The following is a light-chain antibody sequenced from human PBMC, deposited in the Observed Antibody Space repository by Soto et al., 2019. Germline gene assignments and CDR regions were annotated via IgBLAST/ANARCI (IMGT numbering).Light chain of an antibody. J-gene: IGLJ1*01. CDR3: AAWDDSLNGYV. CDR1: SFNIGNNY. CDR2: DNN. V-gene: IGLV1-51*01. Sequence: QSVLTQPPSVSATPGQKVTISCSGSSFNIGNNYVSWYQQLPGTAPKLLIYDNNKRPSGIPDRFSGSKSVTSATLDITGLQTGDEADYYCAAWDDSLNGYVFGTGTKLTVL.